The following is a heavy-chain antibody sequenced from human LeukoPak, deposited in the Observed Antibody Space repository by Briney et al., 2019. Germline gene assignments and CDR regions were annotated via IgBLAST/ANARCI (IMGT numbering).Heavy chain of an antibody. CDR1: GGSISPHY. V-gene: IGHV4-59*11. CDR2: IYYSGTT. CDR3: ARGGWSLDY. Sequence: SQTLSFTCSVSGGSISPHYWSWLRQPPGKGLEWIGYIYYSGTTNYNPSLKSRVTISVDTSKNQFSLKLSSVTAADTAVYYCARGGWSLDYWGQGTLVTVSS. D-gene: IGHD6-19*01. J-gene: IGHJ4*02.